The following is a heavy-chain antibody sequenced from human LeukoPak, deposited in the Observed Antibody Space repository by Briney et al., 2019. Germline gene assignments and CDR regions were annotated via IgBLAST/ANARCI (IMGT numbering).Heavy chain of an antibody. Sequence: GGPLRLSCAASGFTFSSYAMSWVRQAPGKGLEWVSAISGSGGSTYYADSVKGRFTISRDNSKNTLYLQMNSLRAEDTAVYYCAKGAEYYDFWSGYYTLDYWGQGTLVTVSS. V-gene: IGHV3-23*01. CDR2: ISGSGGST. CDR3: AKGAEYYDFWSGYYTLDY. J-gene: IGHJ4*02. CDR1: GFTFSSYA. D-gene: IGHD3-3*01.